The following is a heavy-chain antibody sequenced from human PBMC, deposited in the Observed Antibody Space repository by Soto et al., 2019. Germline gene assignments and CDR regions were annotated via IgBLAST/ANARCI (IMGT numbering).Heavy chain of an antibody. Sequence: GWSLRLSCASSVFTFSSYEMNWVRQAPGKGLEWVSYISSSGSTIYYADSVKGRFTISRDNAKNSLYLQMNSLRAEDTAVYYCAGRGWDFWSGYYAGFGMDVWGQGTTVTVSS. CDR2: ISSSGSTI. CDR3: AGRGWDFWSGYYAGFGMDV. D-gene: IGHD3-3*01. CDR1: VFTFSSYE. V-gene: IGHV3-48*03. J-gene: IGHJ6*02.